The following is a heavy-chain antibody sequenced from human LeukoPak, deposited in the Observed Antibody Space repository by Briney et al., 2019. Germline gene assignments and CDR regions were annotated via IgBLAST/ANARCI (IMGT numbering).Heavy chain of an antibody. D-gene: IGHD2-15*01. CDR1: GFTFSSYA. V-gene: IGHV3-23*01. CDR2: TSGSGGST. CDR3: AKDGDIVVVVAATPLLAEYFQH. J-gene: IGHJ1*01. Sequence: PGGSLRLSCAASGFTFSSYAMSWVRQAPGRGLEWVSATSGSGGSTYYADSVKGRFTISRDNSKNTLYLQMNSLRAEDTAVYYCAKDGDIVVVVAATPLLAEYFQHWGQGTLVTVSS.